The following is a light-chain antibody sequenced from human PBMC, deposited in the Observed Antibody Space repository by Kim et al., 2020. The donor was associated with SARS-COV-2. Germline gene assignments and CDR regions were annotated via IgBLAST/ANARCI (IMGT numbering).Light chain of an antibody. Sequence: SASVGDRVTITCQASQDISNDLNWYQQKPGKAPKLLIYDASNLETGVPSRFSGSGSGTDFTFTISSLQPEDIATYYCQQYDNLLTFGPGTKVDIK. CDR1: QDISND. J-gene: IGKJ3*01. V-gene: IGKV1-33*01. CDR2: DAS. CDR3: QQYDNLLT.